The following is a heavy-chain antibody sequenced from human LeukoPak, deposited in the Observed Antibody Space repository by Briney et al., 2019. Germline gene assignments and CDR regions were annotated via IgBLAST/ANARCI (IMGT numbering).Heavy chain of an antibody. Sequence: SETLSLTCAVYGGPFSGYYWSWIRQPPGKGLEWIGEINHSGSTNYNPSLKSRVTISVDTSKNQFSLKLSSVTAADTAVYYCARSQMDVWGKGTTVTVSS. CDR1: GGPFSGYY. V-gene: IGHV4-34*01. J-gene: IGHJ6*04. CDR2: INHSGST. CDR3: ARSQMDV.